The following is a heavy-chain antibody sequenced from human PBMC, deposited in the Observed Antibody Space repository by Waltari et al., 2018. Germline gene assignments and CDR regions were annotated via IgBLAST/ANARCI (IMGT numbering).Heavy chain of an antibody. V-gene: IGHV4-59*01. CDR1: GGSISSYY. J-gene: IGHJ4*02. Sequence: QVQLQESGPGLVKPSETLSLTCTVSGGSISSYYWRWIRQPPGTGLEWIGYIDYSGSNNYNPSLKSRVTRAGDTAKNQFSLKLSSVTAADTAVYYCARFPHYCSSTSCYLGPTGYWGQGTLVTVSS. D-gene: IGHD2-2*01. CDR2: IDYSGSN. CDR3: ARFPHYCSSTSCYLGPTGY.